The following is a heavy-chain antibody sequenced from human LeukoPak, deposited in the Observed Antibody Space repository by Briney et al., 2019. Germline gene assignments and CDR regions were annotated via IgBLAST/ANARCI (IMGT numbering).Heavy chain of an antibody. D-gene: IGHD3-10*01. V-gene: IGHV3-48*01. CDR2: ISSSSSTI. Sequence: GGSLRLSCAASGFTFSTYSMNWVRQAPGKGLEWVSYISSSSSTIYYADSVKGRFTISRDDAKNSLYLQMNSLRAEDTAVYYCAREPRHYGSGIPEGMDVWGKGTTVPVSS. CDR3: AREPRHYGSGIPEGMDV. J-gene: IGHJ6*04. CDR1: GFTFSTYS.